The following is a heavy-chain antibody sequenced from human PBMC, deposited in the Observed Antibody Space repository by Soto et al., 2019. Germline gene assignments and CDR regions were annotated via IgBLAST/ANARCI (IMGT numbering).Heavy chain of an antibody. CDR1: GDSISRSHW. D-gene: IGHD3-22*01. V-gene: IGHV4-4*02. CDR3: ARVRYDRSGFDH. J-gene: IGHJ4*02. CDR2: ISHSGIT. Sequence: QVQLQESGPGLVRPSGALSVTCAVSGDSISRSHWWSWVRQSPGKGLEWIGEISHSGITNYNPSLNSRVTISGDKSKNLLSLKLTSVTAADTAVYYCARVRYDRSGFDHWGQGTLVSVSS.